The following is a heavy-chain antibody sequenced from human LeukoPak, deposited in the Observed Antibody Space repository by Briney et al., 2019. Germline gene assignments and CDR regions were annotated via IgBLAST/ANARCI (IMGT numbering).Heavy chain of an antibody. CDR3: ARDPLPYYDFWSGYYIAYFDY. J-gene: IGHJ4*02. CDR1: GFTFSSYA. Sequence: GGSLRLSCAASGFTFSSYAMYWVRQAPGKGLEWVSGIFGSGGSTHYADSVKGRFTISRDNSKNTLYLQMNSLRAEDTAVYYCARDPLPYYDFWSGYYIAYFDYWGQGTLVTVSS. V-gene: IGHV3-23*01. D-gene: IGHD3-3*01. CDR2: IFGSGGST.